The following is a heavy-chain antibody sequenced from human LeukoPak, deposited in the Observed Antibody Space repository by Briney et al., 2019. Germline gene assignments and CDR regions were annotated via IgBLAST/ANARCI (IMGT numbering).Heavy chain of an antibody. CDR1: GGSFSGYY. CDR3: ARGGRIAARPFDY. Sequence: SETLSLTCAVYGGSFSGYYWSWIRQPPGKGLEWIGEINHSGSTNYNPSLKSRVTISVDTSKNQFSLKLSSVAAADTAVYYCARGGRIAARPFDYWGQGTLVTVSS. J-gene: IGHJ4*02. CDR2: INHSGST. V-gene: IGHV4-34*01. D-gene: IGHD6-6*01.